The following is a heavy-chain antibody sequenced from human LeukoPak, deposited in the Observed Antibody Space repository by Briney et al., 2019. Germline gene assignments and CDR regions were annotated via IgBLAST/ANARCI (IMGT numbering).Heavy chain of an antibody. Sequence: PAGPLRLPCAAPGFTFSSYAMHWVRQAPGKGLEWVVIISYDGSYKYYADSVKGRFTISRDNSKNTLYLQMNSLRPEDTAMYYCARETTVWGYYYGMDVWGQGTTVTVSS. CDR3: ARETTVWGYYYGMDV. V-gene: IGHV3-30*04. CDR2: ISYDGSYK. D-gene: IGHD4-17*01. CDR1: GFTFSSYA. J-gene: IGHJ6*02.